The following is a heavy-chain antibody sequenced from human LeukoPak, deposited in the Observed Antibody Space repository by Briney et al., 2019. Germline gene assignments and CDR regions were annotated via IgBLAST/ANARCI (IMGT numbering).Heavy chain of an antibody. D-gene: IGHD3-22*01. CDR1: GYTFTSYA. CDR3: ARVLSSGYYPLIDY. J-gene: IGHJ4*02. V-gene: IGHV7-4-1*02. Sequence: GASVKVSCKASGYTFTSYAMNWVRQAPGQGLEWMGWINTNTGNPTYAQGFTGRFVFSLDTSVSTAYLQISSLKAEDTAVYYCARVLSSGYYPLIDYWGQGTLVTVSS. CDR2: INTNTGNP.